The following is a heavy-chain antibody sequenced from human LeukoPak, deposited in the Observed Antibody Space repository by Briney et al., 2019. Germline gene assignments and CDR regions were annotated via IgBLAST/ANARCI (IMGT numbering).Heavy chain of an antibody. D-gene: IGHD3-9*01. CDR1: GITFAESA. CDR2: IRRKAYGGTT. Sequence: GGSLRLSCTASGITFAESAMSWFRQAPGKGLEWVGFIRRKAYGGTTQYAASVEGRFTISRDDSKSIAYLQMNSLKTEDTAVYYCTRHEDILDYIDFWGQGTLVTVSS. J-gene: IGHJ4*02. CDR3: TRHEDILDYIDF. V-gene: IGHV3-49*03.